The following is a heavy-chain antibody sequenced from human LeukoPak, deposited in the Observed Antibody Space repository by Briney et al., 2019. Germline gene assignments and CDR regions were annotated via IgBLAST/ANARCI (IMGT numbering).Heavy chain of an antibody. Sequence: KPSETLSLTCAVYGGSFSGYYWSWTRQPPGKGLEWIGEINHSGSTNYNPSLKSRVTISVDTSKNQFSLKLSSVTAADTAVYYCASDYYYGSGSYTYWGQGTLVTVSS. CDR2: INHSGST. V-gene: IGHV4-34*01. CDR3: ASDYYYGSGSYTY. CDR1: GGSFSGYY. D-gene: IGHD3-10*01. J-gene: IGHJ4*02.